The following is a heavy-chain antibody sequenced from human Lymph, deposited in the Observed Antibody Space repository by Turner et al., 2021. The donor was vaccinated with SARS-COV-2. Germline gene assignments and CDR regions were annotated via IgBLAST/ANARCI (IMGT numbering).Heavy chain of an antibody. CDR1: GFTFSSYG. Sequence: VQLVESGGGVVQPGRSLRLSCAASGFTFSSYGMHWVRQAPGKGLEWVSYISSSGGTIYYADSVKGRFTISRDNAKNSLYLQMNSLRAEDTAVYYCARDQYYDSSGYYFFRASYFDLWGRGTLVTVSS. CDR2: ISSSGGTI. D-gene: IGHD3-22*01. V-gene: IGHV3-48*04. CDR3: ARDQYYDSSGYYFFRASYFDL. J-gene: IGHJ2*01.